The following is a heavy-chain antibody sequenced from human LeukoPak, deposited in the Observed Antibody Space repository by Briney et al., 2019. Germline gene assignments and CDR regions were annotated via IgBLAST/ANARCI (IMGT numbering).Heavy chain of an antibody. CDR1: GGSISSGSYY. J-gene: IGHJ4*02. CDR3: ASNVDWNYALDY. D-gene: IGHD1-7*01. Sequence: PSETLSLTCTVSGGSISSGSYYWSWIRQPAGKGLEWIGRIYTSGSTNYNPSLKSRVTISVDTSKNQFSLKLSSVTAADTAVHYCASNVDWNYALDYWGQGTLVTVSS. V-gene: IGHV4-61*02. CDR2: IYTSGST.